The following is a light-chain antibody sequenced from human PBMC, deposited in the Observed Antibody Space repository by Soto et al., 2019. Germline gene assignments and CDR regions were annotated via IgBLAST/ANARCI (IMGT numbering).Light chain of an antibody. V-gene: IGLV2-11*01. CDR3: CSYAGSYTYV. CDR1: SSDVGGYNY. J-gene: IGLJ1*01. Sequence: QSALTQPRSVSGSPGQSVTISCTGTSSDVGGYNYVSWYQQHPDKAPKVMIYDVSKRPSGVSDRFSGSKSGNTASLTISGLQAEDEADYYCCSYAGSYTYVFGSGTKATVL. CDR2: DVS.